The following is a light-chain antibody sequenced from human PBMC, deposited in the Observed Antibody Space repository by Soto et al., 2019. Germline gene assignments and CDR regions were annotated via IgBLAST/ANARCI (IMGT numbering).Light chain of an antibody. CDR2: GAS. V-gene: IGKV3-15*01. Sequence: EIVMTQSPATLSVSPGERVTLSCRASQSVSDNLAWYQQKPCQAPRLLIYGASTRATTTPARFSGSGSGTEFTLTISSLQSEEFAVYFCQQSNNWPYTFGQRTKLDIK. CDR1: QSVSDN. CDR3: QQSNNWPYT. J-gene: IGKJ2*01.